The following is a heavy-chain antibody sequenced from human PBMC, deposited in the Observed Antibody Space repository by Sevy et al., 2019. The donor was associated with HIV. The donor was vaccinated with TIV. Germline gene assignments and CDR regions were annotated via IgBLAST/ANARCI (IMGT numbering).Heavy chain of an antibody. CDR3: AADRGNGYYYVADY. V-gene: IGHV1-58*01. D-gene: IGHD3-22*01. J-gene: IGHJ4*02. CDR1: PFTFSSSA. Sequence: ASVKVSCKASPFTFSSSAVQWVRQARGRPLEWIGWIVVGSGNTKYAQKFQERVTITRDMSTSTTYMELSSLRSEDTAVYYCAADRGNGYYYVADYWGQGTPVTVSS. CDR2: IVVGSGNT.